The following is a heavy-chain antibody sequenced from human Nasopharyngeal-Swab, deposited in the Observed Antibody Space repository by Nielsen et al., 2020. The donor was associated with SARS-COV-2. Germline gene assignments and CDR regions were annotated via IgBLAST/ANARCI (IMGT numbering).Heavy chain of an antibody. D-gene: IGHD2-2*01. CDR1: GYTFTSYY. CDR3: ARLDVVPAAMIAAAGVDY. CDR2: INPSGGST. Sequence: ASVKVSCKASGYTFTSYYMHWVRQAAGQRLEWMGIINPSGGSTSYAQKFQGRVTMTRDTSTSTVYMELSSLRSEDTAVYYCARLDVVPAAMIAAAGVDYWGQGTLVTVSS. J-gene: IGHJ4*02. V-gene: IGHV1-46*01.